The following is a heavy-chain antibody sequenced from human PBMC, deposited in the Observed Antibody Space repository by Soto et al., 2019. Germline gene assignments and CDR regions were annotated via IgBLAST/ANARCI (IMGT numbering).Heavy chain of an antibody. Sequence: SVKVSCKASGGTFSSYAISWVRQAPGQGLEWMGGIIPIFGTANYAQKFQGRVTITADESTSTAYMELSSLRSEDTAVYYCASGYYYDSSGQKAPYYYYGMDVWGQGTTVTVSS. V-gene: IGHV1-69*13. D-gene: IGHD3-22*01. CDR1: GGTFSSYA. CDR3: ASGYYYDSSGQKAPYYYYGMDV. J-gene: IGHJ6*02. CDR2: IIPIFGTA.